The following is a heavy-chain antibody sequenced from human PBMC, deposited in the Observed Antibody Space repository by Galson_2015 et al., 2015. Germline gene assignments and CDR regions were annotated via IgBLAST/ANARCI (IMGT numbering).Heavy chain of an antibody. V-gene: IGHV3-9*01. D-gene: IGHD6-19*01. CDR1: GFTFGDYA. CDR2: INWNSGRV. CDR3: AKGPFKSGWYPTDH. J-gene: IGHJ5*02. Sequence: SLRLSCAASGFTFGDYAMHWVRQAPGKGLEWVSGINWNSGRVVYADSVKGRFTISRDNAENSLYLQMNSLRVEDTALCYCAKGPFKSGWYPTDHWGQGTLVTVSS.